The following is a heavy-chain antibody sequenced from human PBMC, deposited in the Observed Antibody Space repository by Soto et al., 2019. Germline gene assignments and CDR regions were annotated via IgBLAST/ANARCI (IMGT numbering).Heavy chain of an antibody. J-gene: IGHJ6*03. CDR1: GGSISSYY. Sequence: KPSETLSLTCTVSGGSISSYYWSWIRQPPGKGLEWIGYIYYSGSTNYNPSLKSRVTISVDTSKSQFSLKLSSVTAADTVVYYCARTREYYYYMDVWGKGTTVTVSS. CDR3: ARTREYYYYMDV. D-gene: IGHD3-16*01. V-gene: IGHV4-59*01. CDR2: IYYSGST.